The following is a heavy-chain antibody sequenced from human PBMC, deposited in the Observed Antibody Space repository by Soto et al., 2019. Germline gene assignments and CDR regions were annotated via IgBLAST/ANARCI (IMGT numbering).Heavy chain of an antibody. CDR2: INAGNGNT. D-gene: IGHD3-10*01. CDR3: ARDKVAMFAHGPGSLRFDP. Sequence: QVQLVQSGAEVKKPGASVKVSCKASGFTFTSYAMHWVRQAPGQRLEWMGWINAGNGNTKYSQKFQGRVTITRDTSASTAYMELSSPRSEDTAVYYCARDKVAMFAHGPGSLRFDPWGQGPLVAVSS. J-gene: IGHJ5*02. CDR1: GFTFTSYA. V-gene: IGHV1-3*01.